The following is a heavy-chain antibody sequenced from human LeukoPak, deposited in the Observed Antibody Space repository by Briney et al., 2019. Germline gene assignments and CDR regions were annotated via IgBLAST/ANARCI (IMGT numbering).Heavy chain of an antibody. J-gene: IGHJ3*02. D-gene: IGHD3-10*01. Sequence: SVKVSCKASGGTFSSYAISWVRQAPGQGLEWMGGIIPIFGTANYAQKFQGRVTITADKSTSTAYMELSGLRSEDTAVYYCASSVGSDAFDIWGQGTMVTVSS. V-gene: IGHV1-69*06. CDR1: GGTFSSYA. CDR3: ASSVGSDAFDI. CDR2: IIPIFGTA.